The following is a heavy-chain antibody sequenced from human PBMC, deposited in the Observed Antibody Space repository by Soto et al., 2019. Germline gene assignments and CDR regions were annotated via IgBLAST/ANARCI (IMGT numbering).Heavy chain of an antibody. V-gene: IGHV3-23*01. CDR3: ANGQEPTYYYYYMDV. CDR1: GFTFSSYA. Sequence: EVQLLESGGGLVQPGGSLRLSCAASGFTFSSYAMSWVRQAPGKGLEWVSAISGSGGSTYYADSVKGRFTISRDNSKNTLYLQMNSLRAEDTAVYYCANGQEPTYYYYYMDVWGKGTTVTVSS. J-gene: IGHJ6*03. CDR2: ISGSGGST. D-gene: IGHD1-1*01.